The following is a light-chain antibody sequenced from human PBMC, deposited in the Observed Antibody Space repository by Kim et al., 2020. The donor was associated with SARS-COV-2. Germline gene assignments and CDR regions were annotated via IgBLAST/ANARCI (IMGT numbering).Light chain of an antibody. CDR1: SSNIVNNY. V-gene: IGLV1-51*01. Sequence: QSVLTQPPSVSAAPGQKVTISCSGSSSNIVNNYVSWYQRLPGTAPKILIYDNDKRPSGIPYRVYGSKSGTSAALGITGLQLGDEADYYYGTRDSSLIVAVFGGGTQLTVL. CDR3: GTRDSSLIVAV. J-gene: IGLJ2*01. CDR2: DND.